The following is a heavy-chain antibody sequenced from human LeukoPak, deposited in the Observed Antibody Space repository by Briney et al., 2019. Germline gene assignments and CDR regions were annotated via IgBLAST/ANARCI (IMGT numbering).Heavy chain of an antibody. CDR3: AGDYGDYGYYFDY. V-gene: IGHV4-59*01. Sequence: SETLSLTYTVSGGSISSYYWSWIRQPPGKGLEWIGYIYYSGSTNYNPSLKSRVTISVDTSKNQFSLKLSSVTAADTAVYYCAGDYGDYGYYFDYWGQGTLVTVSS. CDR1: GGSISSYY. J-gene: IGHJ4*02. CDR2: IYYSGST. D-gene: IGHD4-17*01.